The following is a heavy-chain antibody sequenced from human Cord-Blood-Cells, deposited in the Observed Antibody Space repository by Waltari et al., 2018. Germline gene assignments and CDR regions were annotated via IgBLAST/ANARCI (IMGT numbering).Heavy chain of an antibody. CDR2: INPNSGGT. J-gene: IGHJ4*02. V-gene: IGHV1-2*02. CDR3: ARVESVITIPLSIDY. CDR1: GYTFTGYY. D-gene: IGHD3-3*01. Sequence: QVQLVKSGAEVKKPGASVKVSYKASGYTFTGYYMHWVRPAPGQGLEWMGWINPNSGGTNYAQKFQGRVTMTRDTSISTAYMELSRLRSDDTAVYYCARVESVITIPLSIDYWGQGTLVTVSS.